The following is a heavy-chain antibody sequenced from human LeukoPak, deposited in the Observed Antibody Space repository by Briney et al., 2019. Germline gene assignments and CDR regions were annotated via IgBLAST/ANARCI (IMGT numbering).Heavy chain of an antibody. D-gene: IGHD3-9*01. V-gene: IGHV1-46*01. CDR2: INPSDGST. CDR1: GYTFTSYY. Sequence: GASVKVSCKASGYTFTSYYMHWVRRAPGQGLEWMGIINPSDGSTSYAQKFQGRVTMTRDTSTSTVYMELSSLRSEDTAVYYCARELLYDILTGYTYYFDYWGQGTLVTVSS. CDR3: ARELLYDILTGYTYYFDY. J-gene: IGHJ4*02.